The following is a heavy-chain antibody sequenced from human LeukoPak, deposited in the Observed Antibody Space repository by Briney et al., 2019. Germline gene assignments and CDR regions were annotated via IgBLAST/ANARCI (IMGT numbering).Heavy chain of an antibody. CDR2: MNPNSGNT. Sequence: ASVKVSCKASGYTFTSYDINWVRQATGQGLEWMGWMNPNSGNTGYAQKFQGRVTMTTDTSTDTAYMELSSLRSEDTAVYYCATGGENSYGPRFRNYYYYYMDVWGKGTTVTVSS. V-gene: IGHV1-8*01. D-gene: IGHD5-18*01. CDR1: GYTFTSYD. J-gene: IGHJ6*03. CDR3: ATGGENSYGPRFRNYYYYYMDV.